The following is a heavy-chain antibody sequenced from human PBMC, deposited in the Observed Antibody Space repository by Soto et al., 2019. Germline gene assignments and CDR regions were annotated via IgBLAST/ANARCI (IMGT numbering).Heavy chain of an antibody. D-gene: IGHD3-16*01. Sequence: SETLSLTCTVSGGSTSSDNYWSRIRQPPGKGLEWIGHIYYSGNTDYNPSLKSRLAISIDTSKNQFSLKLSSVTAADAAVYFCAREGGESSDGLYYFDSWGQGSLVTVSS. V-gene: IGHV4-30-4*01. CDR3: AREGGESSDGLYYFDS. CDR2: IYYSGNT. CDR1: GGSTSSDNY. J-gene: IGHJ4*02.